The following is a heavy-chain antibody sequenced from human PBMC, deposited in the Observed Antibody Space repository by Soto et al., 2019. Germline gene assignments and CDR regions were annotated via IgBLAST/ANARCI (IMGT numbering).Heavy chain of an antibody. CDR3: ARVSDYDFWSGYYFDY. V-gene: IGHV1-3*01. D-gene: IGHD3-3*01. J-gene: IGHJ4*02. CDR1: GYTFTSYA. Sequence: GASVTVSCKASGYTFTSYAMHWVRQAPGQRLEWMGWINAGNGNTKYSQKFQGRVTITRDTSASTAYMELSSLRSEDTAVYYCARVSDYDFWSGYYFDYWGQGTLVTVSS. CDR2: INAGNGNT.